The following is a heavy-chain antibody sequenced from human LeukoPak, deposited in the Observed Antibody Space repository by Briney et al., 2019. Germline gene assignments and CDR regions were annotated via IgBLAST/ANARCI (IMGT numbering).Heavy chain of an antibody. J-gene: IGHJ4*02. Sequence: ASVKVSCKASGYTFTSYGISWVRQAPGQGLEWMGWISAYNGNTNYAQKLQGRVTMTTDTSTSTAYMELRSLRSDDTAVYYCARAHYYDSSGYSLYWGQGTLVTVSS. D-gene: IGHD3-22*01. CDR3: ARAHYYDSSGYSLY. CDR2: ISAYNGNT. CDR1: GYTFTSYG. V-gene: IGHV1-18*01.